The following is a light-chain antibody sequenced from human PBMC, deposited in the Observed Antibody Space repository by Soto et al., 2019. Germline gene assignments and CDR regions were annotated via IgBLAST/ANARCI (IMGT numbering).Light chain of an antibody. V-gene: IGKV2D-29*01. J-gene: IGKJ4*01. Sequence: EIVLTQTPPSLSVSPGQPAAISCKSSHNLWHSDGRTYVYWYVQRPGQTPQVLIYEVSNRLSGVPDRFGGYGAGTDFTLEISRVEAADVGIYYCMQTIQLPLTFGGGTKVDIK. CDR3: MQTIQLPLT. CDR1: HNLWHSDGRTY. CDR2: EVS.